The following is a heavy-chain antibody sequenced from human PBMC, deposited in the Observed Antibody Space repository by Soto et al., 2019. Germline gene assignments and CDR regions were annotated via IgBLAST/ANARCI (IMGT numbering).Heavy chain of an antibody. CDR3: ARVGTIVLVPAAMDPYGMDV. D-gene: IGHD2-2*01. J-gene: IGHJ6*02. V-gene: IGHV4-61*01. CDR2: IYYSGST. CDR1: SGSVSSGSYY. Sequence: PSETLSLTCTVSSGSVSSGSYYWSWIRQPPGKGLEWIGYIYYSGSTNYNPSLKSRVTISVDTSKNQFSLKLSSVTAADTAVYYCARVGTIVLVPAAMDPYGMDVWGQGTTVTVSS.